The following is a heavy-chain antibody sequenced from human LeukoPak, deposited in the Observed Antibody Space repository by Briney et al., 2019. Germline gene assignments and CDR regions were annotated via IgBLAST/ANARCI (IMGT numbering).Heavy chain of an antibody. CDR1: GDSVSSNSAT. V-gene: IGHV6-1*01. CDR3: ARDSALGLEVFDI. Sequence: SQTLSLTCAISGDSVSSNSATWNWIRQSPSRGLEWLGRTYYRSKWLNDYAPSVKSRIIVNADTSKNQFSLQLKSVTPEDTAVYFCARDSALGLEVFDIWGQGTMVPVSS. J-gene: IGHJ3*02. D-gene: IGHD7-27*01. CDR2: TYYRSKWLN.